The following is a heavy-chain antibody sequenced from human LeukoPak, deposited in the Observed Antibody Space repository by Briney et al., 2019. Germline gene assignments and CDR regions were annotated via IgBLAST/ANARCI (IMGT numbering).Heavy chain of an antibody. J-gene: IGHJ5*02. V-gene: IGHV3-30*18. Sequence: PGGSLRLSCAASGFTFSSYGMHWVRQAPGKGLEWVAVMSYDGSNKYYADSVKGRFTISRDNPKNTLYLQMNSLRAEDTAVYYCAKVYYDFWSGYRNNWFDPWGQGTLVTVSS. CDR1: GFTFSSYG. D-gene: IGHD3-3*01. CDR3: AKVYYDFWSGYRNNWFDP. CDR2: MSYDGSNK.